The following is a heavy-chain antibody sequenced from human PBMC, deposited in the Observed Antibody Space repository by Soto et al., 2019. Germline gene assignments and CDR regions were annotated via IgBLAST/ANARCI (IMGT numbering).Heavy chain of an antibody. J-gene: IGHJ6*02. Sequence: ASVKVSCKASGGTFSSHAVSWVRQAPGQGLEWVGGIIPIIGTPRYPQKFQGRVTITADVSTNTAYMELSSLRSEDSAVYYCARVKAAYSYHLNDFTSMDVCGQGTTLTVS. CDR3: ARVKAAYSYHLNDFTSMDV. CDR1: GGTFSSHA. CDR2: IIPIIGTP. D-gene: IGHD3-10*01. V-gene: IGHV1-69*13.